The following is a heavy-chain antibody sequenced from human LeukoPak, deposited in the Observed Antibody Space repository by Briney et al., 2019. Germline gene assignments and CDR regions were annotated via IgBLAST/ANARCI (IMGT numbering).Heavy chain of an antibody. CDR3: TRVGIQLWLQFDN. Sequence: SGGSLRLPCTASGFTFGDYAMSWFRQAPGKGLEWVGFIRSKAYGGTTEYAASVKGRFTISRDDSKSIAYLQMNSLKTEDTAVYYCTRVGIQLWLQFDNWGQGTLVTVSS. CDR1: GFTFGDYA. J-gene: IGHJ4*02. CDR2: IRSKAYGGTT. D-gene: IGHD5-18*01. V-gene: IGHV3-49*03.